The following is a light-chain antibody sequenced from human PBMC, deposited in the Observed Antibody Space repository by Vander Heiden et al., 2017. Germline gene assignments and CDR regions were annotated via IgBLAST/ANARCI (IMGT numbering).Light chain of an antibody. J-gene: IGKJ2*02. CDR3: QQYGSSSCT. CDR2: GAS. V-gene: IGKV3-20*01. CDR1: QSVSSSY. Sequence: EIVLTQSPGTLSLSQGERATLSCRASQSVSSSYLAWYQQKPGQAPRLLIYGASSRATGIPDRFSGSGSGTDFTLTISRLEPEDFAVYYCQQYGSSSCTFGQGTKLEIK.